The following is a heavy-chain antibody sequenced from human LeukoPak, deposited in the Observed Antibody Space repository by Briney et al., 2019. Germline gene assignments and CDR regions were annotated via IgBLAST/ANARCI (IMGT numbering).Heavy chain of an antibody. Sequence: SETLSLTCTVSGGSISTYYWSWLRQSPGKGLEWIGYIYYSGSTNYNPSLKSRVTISVDTSKNQFSLKLTSVTAADTAVYYCARRRGGQFDWLLYVGEAFDIWGQGTMVTVSS. D-gene: IGHD3-9*01. CDR1: GGSISTYY. V-gene: IGHV4-59*01. CDR3: ARRRGGQFDWLLYVGEAFDI. CDR2: IYYSGST. J-gene: IGHJ3*02.